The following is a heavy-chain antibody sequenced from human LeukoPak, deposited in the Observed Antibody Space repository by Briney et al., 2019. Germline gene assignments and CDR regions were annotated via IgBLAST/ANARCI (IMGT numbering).Heavy chain of an antibody. Sequence: GGSLRLSCAASGFTFSSYWMSWVRQAPGKGLEWVANIKQDGSEKYYVDSVKGRFTISRDNAKNSLYLQMNSLRAEDTAVYYCARALYDSNYYYGMDVWGQGTTVTVSS. D-gene: IGHD3-22*01. CDR1: GFTFSSYW. CDR3: ARALYDSNYYYGMDV. V-gene: IGHV3-7*05. J-gene: IGHJ6*02. CDR2: IKQDGSEK.